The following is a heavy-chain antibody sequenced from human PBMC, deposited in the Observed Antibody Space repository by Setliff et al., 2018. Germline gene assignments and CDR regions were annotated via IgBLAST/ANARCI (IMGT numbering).Heavy chain of an antibody. CDR3: ARDKLRFLENWFDP. CDR2: IYSSGST. CDR1: GGSISSGSYY. D-gene: IGHD3-3*01. Sequence: KTSETLSLTCTVSGGSISSGSYYWSWIRQPAGKGLEWIGHIYSSGSTNYNPSLKSRVTISVDRSKNQFSLKLSSVIAADTAVYYCARDKLRFLENWFDPWGQGTLVTVSS. V-gene: IGHV4-61*09. J-gene: IGHJ5*02.